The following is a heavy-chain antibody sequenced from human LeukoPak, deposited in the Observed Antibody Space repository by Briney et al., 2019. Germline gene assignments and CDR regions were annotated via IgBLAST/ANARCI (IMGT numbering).Heavy chain of an antibody. Sequence: SETLSLTCTVSGGSISSYYWSWIRQPPGKGLEWIGYIYYSGSTNYNPSLKSRVTISVDTSKNQFSLKLSSVTAADTAVYYCARGGGWFDPWGQGTLVTVSS. D-gene: IGHD2-15*01. CDR1: GGSISSYY. V-gene: IGHV4-59*01. J-gene: IGHJ5*02. CDR3: ARGGGWFDP. CDR2: IYYSGST.